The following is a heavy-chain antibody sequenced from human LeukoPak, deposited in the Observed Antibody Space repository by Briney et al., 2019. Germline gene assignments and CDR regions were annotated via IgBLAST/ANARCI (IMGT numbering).Heavy chain of an antibody. CDR3: ARHPTRITMVRGVIVNGDY. CDR1: GGSISSYY. CDR2: IYYIGGT. J-gene: IGHJ4*02. D-gene: IGHD3-10*01. V-gene: IGHV4-59*08. Sequence: KTSETLSLTCTVSGGSISSYYWSWIRQPPGKGLEWIGYIYYIGGTNYSPSLKSRVTISVDTSKNQFSLKLSSVTAADTAVYYCARHPTRITMVRGVIVNGDYWGQGTLVTVSS.